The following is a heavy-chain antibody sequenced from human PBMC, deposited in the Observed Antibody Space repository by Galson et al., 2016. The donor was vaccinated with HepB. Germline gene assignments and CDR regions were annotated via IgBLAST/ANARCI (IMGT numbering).Heavy chain of an antibody. CDR2: ISSDGNNK. D-gene: IGHD1-26*01. CDR3: AKEGRVHSGTYSGSRSDYFDY. CDR1: GFTFSTYA. Sequence: SLRLSCAASGFTFSTYAMHWVRQGPGKGLEWVAIISSDGNNKYYADSVEGRFTISRDNSKNTLYLQMSSLTTEDTAVYYCAKEGRVHSGTYSGSRSDYFDYWGQGTLVTVSS. J-gene: IGHJ4*02. V-gene: IGHV3-30-3*01.